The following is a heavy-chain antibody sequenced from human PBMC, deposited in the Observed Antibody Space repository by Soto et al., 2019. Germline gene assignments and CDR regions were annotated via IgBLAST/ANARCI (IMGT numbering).Heavy chain of an antibody. V-gene: IGHV3-30*18. J-gene: IGHJ4*02. CDR2: ISYDGSNQ. CDR1: GFTFNIYG. CDR3: AKDQASGQGSFDS. Sequence: GGSLGLSCAASGFTFNIYGMHWVRQAPDKGLEWVALISYDGSNQYYADSVKGRFTISRDNSKNTLFLQMNSLRADDTAVYYCAKDQASGQGSFDSWGQGTLVTVSS.